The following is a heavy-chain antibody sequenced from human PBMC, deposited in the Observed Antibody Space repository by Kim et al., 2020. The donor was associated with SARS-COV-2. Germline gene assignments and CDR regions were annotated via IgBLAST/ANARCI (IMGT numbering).Heavy chain of an antibody. D-gene: IGHD4-4*01. V-gene: IGHV3-23*01. CDR2: ISGGGTT. J-gene: IGHJ3*01. Sequence: GGSLRLSCAGSGFTFSGFAMSWFRQAPGKGLEWVSGISGGGTTYYADSVKGRFTVSRDNSRNTLSLQMNSLRVEDTALYYCARVTSGPNVDRGSFVAWG. CDR3: ARVTSGPNVDRGSFVA. CDR1: GFTFSGFA.